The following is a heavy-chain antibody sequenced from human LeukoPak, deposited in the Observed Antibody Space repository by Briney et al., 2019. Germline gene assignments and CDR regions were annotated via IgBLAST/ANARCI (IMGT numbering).Heavy chain of an antibody. CDR3: ARAYSSASPRYYYSYMDV. CDR2: ISAYNGNT. CDR1: GYTFTSSG. Sequence: ASVKVSCTASGYTFTSSGISWVRQAPGQGLEWMGWISAYNGNTNYAQKLQGRVTMTTDTSTSTVYMELRSLISDDTAVYYCARAYSSASPRYYYSYMDVWGKGTTVTVSS. V-gene: IGHV1-18*01. D-gene: IGHD6-6*01. J-gene: IGHJ6*03.